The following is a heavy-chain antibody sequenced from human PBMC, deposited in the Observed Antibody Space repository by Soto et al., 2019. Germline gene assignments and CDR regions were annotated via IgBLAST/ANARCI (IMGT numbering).Heavy chain of an antibody. V-gene: IGHV4-31*03. J-gene: IGHJ6*02. CDR3: ARESAAAGTDYYYGMDV. Sequence: SETLSLTCIVSGGSISSSSYSWAWIRQPPGKGLEWIGYIYYSGSTYYNPSLKSRVTISVDTSKNQFSLKLSSVTAADTAVYYCARESAAAGTDYYYGMDVWGQGTTVTVSS. D-gene: IGHD6-13*01. CDR2: IYYSGST. CDR1: GGSISSSSYS.